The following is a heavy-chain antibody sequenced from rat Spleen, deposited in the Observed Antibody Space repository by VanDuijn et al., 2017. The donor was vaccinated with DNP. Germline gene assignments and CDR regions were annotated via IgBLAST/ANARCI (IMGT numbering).Heavy chain of an antibody. CDR3: ARWYSSGYYFDY. CDR2: INSGGGST. V-gene: IGHV5-25*01. D-gene: IGHD4-3*01. J-gene: IGHJ2*01. CDR1: GFSFSTSD. Sequence: EVQLVESGGGLVQPGRSKKLSSAASGFSFSTSDMAWVRQAPTRGLEWVASINSGGGSTYYRDSVKGRFTIFRDNAKSTLYLQMNSLRSEDMATYYCARWYSSGYYFDYWGQGVMVTVSS.